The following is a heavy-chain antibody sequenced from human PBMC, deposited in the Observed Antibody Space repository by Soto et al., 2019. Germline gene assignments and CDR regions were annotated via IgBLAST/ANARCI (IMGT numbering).Heavy chain of an antibody. D-gene: IGHD2-15*01. CDR2: ISGSGGST. CDR1: GFTFSSYA. V-gene: IGHV3-23*01. J-gene: IGHJ4*02. CDR3: AKAWGYCSGGSCYKLNYFDY. Sequence: GGSLRLSCAASGFTFSSYAMSWVRQAPGKGLEWVSAISGSGGSTYYADSVKGRFTISRDNSKNTLYLQMNSLRAEDTAVYYCAKAWGYCSGGSCYKLNYFDYWGQGTLVTVSS.